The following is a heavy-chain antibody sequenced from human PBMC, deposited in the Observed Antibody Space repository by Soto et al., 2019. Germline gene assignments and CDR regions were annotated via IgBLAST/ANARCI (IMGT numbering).Heavy chain of an antibody. V-gene: IGHV3-53*01. D-gene: IGHD4-17*01. CDR2: IYSGGST. Sequence: PGGSLRLSCAASGFTVSSNYMSWVRQAPGKGLEWVSVIYSGGSTYYADSVQGRLTTSRDNTKNTLYLQMNSLRAENTAVYFCASTAAKLHRYGMDVWGQGTTVTVSS. CDR1: GFTVSSNY. J-gene: IGHJ6*02. CDR3: ASTAAKLHRYGMDV.